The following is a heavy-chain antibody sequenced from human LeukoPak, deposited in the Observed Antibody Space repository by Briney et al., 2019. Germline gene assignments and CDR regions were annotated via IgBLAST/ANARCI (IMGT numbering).Heavy chain of an antibody. V-gene: IGHV4-34*01. CDR1: GGSFSGYY. D-gene: IGHD6-6*01. CDR3: ARGSREYSSSFFDY. J-gene: IGHJ4*02. Sequence: SETLSLTCAVYGGSFSGYYWSWIRQPPGKGLEWIGEINHSGSTNYNPSLKSRVTISVDTSKNQFSLKLSSVTAADTAVYYCARGSREYSSSFFDYWGQGTLVTVSS. CDR2: INHSGST.